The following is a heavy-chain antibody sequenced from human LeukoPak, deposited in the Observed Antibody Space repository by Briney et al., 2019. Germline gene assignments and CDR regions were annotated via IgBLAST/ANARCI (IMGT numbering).Heavy chain of an antibody. CDR2: MNPNSGNT. J-gene: IGHJ4*02. CDR1: GYTFTSYD. Sequence: ASVKVSCKASGYTFTSYDINWVRQATGQGLEWMGWMNPNSGNTGYAQKFQGRVTMTRNTSISTAYMELSSLRSEDTAVYYCARGLGRTAMVTRGGVRFDYWGQGTLVTVSS. V-gene: IGHV1-8*01. CDR3: ARGLGRTAMVTRGGVRFDY. D-gene: IGHD5-18*01.